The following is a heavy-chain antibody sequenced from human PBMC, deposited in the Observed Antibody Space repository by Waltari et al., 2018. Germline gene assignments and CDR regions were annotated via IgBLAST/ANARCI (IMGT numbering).Heavy chain of an antibody. CDR3: AKGAGDQPPKFDP. CDR2: IYYTGTT. Sequence: QVQLQESGPGLVKPSQTLSLSCSVSGGSIRNGHYYWTWIRQPPGKGLEWIVYIYYTGTTYYNPSLKNRVFISVDTSKNQFSLNLTSVTAADTAVYYCAKGAGDQPPKFDPWGQGTLVTVSS. J-gene: IGHJ5*02. CDR1: GGSIRNGHYY. V-gene: IGHV4-30-4*08. D-gene: IGHD7-27*01.